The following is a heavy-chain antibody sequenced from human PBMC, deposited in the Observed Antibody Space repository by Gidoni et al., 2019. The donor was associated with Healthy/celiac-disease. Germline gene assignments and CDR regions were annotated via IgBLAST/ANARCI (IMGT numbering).Heavy chain of an antibody. J-gene: IGHJ6*02. D-gene: IGHD2-2*01. CDR1: GGAISSSSYY. CDR2: IYYRGRT. Sequence: QLQLQESGPGLVKPSETLSLTCTVSGGAISSSSYYWGWIRQPPGKGLELIGSIYYRGRTYSNPSLTSRVPISVDTSKTQFSLKLSSVTAADTAVYYCARDWAVPAVHYGMDVWGQGTTVTVSS. CDR3: ARDWAVPAVHYGMDV. V-gene: IGHV4-39*02.